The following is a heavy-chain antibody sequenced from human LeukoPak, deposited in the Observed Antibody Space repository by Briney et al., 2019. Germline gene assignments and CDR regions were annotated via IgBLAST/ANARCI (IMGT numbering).Heavy chain of an antibody. CDR1: GFTFSSYA. CDR3: AKVLLGPNYYYYYMDV. D-gene: IGHD3-10*01. Sequence: PGGSLRLSCAASGFTFSSYAMSWVRQAPGKGLEWVSAISGSGGSTYYADSVKGRFTISRDNSKNTLYLQMNSLRAEDTAVYYCAKVLLGPNYYYYYMDVWGKGTTVTVSS. J-gene: IGHJ6*03. V-gene: IGHV3-23*01. CDR2: ISGSGGST.